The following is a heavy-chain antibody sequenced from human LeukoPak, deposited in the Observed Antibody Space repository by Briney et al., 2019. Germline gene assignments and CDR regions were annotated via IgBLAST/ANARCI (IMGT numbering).Heavy chain of an antibody. CDR1: GYSISSGYY. CDR3: ATEYYDFWSGRPNAFDI. V-gene: IGHV4-38-2*02. CDR2: IYHSRSS. Sequence: PSETLSLTCTVSGYSISSGYYWGWIRQPPGKGLEWIGCIYHSRSSYYKPSLKSRVTISVDTSKNQFSLKLSSVTAADTAVYYCATEYYDFWSGRPNAFDIWGQGTMVTVSS. D-gene: IGHD3-3*01. J-gene: IGHJ3*02.